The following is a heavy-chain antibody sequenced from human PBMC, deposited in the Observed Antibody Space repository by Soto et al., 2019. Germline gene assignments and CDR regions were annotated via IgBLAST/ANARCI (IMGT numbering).Heavy chain of an antibody. V-gene: IGHV1-69*01. CDR3: AREGGGYGHPYFDY. D-gene: IGHD5-18*01. CDR1: ADTFNSYA. J-gene: IGHJ4*02. CDR2: IIPTFGTV. Sequence: QLVQSGPEVKKPGSSVKVSCKSAADTFNSYAVSWVRQAPGQGLEWMGGIIPTFGTVNYAQKFQGRVTITADESTRGAYIELRSLRSDDTAVYYCAREGGGYGHPYFDYWGQGTLVSVSS.